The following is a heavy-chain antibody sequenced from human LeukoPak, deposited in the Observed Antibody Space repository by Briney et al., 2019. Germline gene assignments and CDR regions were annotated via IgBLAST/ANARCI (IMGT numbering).Heavy chain of an antibody. CDR1: GGSISSHY. V-gene: IGHV4-59*11. CDR3: AGHRSGWSNDAFDI. Sequence: PSETLSLTCSVFGGSISSHYCSWIRRPPGKGLEWIGYIYYSGSTNYNPSLKSRLTISVDTSKNQFSPKLSSVTAADTAVYYCAGHRSGWSNDAFDIWGQGTMVTVSS. CDR2: IYYSGST. D-gene: IGHD6-19*01. J-gene: IGHJ3*02.